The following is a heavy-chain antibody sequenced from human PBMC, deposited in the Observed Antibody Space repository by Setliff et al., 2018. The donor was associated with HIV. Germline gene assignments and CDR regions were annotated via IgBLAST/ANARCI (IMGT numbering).Heavy chain of an antibody. J-gene: IGHJ3*02. D-gene: IGHD6-19*01. Sequence: GGSLRLSCAASGVTVSKNYMSWVRQAPGKGLEWASVIYTGGATFYADSVKGRFTMSRDNSKNTLYLQMNSLRAEDTAVYYCAKDFGYSSGWYLVSGTFDIWGQGTMVTVSS. CDR1: GVTVSKNY. CDR2: IYTGGAT. CDR3: AKDFGYSSGWYLVSGTFDI. V-gene: IGHV3-66*01.